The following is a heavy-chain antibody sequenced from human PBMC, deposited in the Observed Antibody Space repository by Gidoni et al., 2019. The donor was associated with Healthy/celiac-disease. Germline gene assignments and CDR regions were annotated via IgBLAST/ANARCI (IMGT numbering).Heavy chain of an antibody. J-gene: IGHJ4*02. D-gene: IGHD6-13*01. V-gene: IGHV4-59*01. Sequence: QVQLQESGPGLVKPSETLSLTCTVSGGSISSYYWSWIRQPPGKGLEWVGYIYYSGSTNYNPSLKSRVTISVDTSKNQFSLKLSSVTAADTAVYYCARGEFRQLVFYFDYWGQGTLVTVSS. CDR2: IYYSGST. CDR1: GGSISSYY. CDR3: ARGEFRQLVFYFDY.